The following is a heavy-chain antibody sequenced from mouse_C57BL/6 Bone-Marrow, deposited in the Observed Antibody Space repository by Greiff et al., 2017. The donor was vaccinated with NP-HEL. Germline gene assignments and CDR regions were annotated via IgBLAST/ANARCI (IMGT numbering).Heavy chain of an antibody. Sequence: QVQLQQSGAELARPGASVKLSCKASGYTFTSYGISWVKQRTGQGLEWIGEIYPRSGNTYYNEKFKGKATLTADKSSSTAYMELRSLTSEDSAVYFCARLPYYGNYVRFAYWGQGTLVTVSA. D-gene: IGHD2-10*01. V-gene: IGHV1-81*01. CDR2: IYPRSGNT. J-gene: IGHJ3*01. CDR1: GYTFTSYG. CDR3: ARLPYYGNYVRFAY.